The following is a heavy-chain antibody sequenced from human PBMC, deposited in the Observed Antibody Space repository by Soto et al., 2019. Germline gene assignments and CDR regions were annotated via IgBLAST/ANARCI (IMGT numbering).Heavy chain of an antibody. D-gene: IGHD3-10*01. Sequence: GGSLRLSCAASGFTFSNYGMHWVRQSPGKGLEWVAVISDDGVSKYYADSVQGRFTISRDNSESAVFLQMNSLRPDDTALYFCARAYYFGSGTSYTLYYWGQGTQVTVS. CDR2: ISDDGVSK. CDR3: ARAYYFGSGTSYTLYY. CDR1: GFTFSNYG. V-gene: IGHV3-30*03. J-gene: IGHJ4*02.